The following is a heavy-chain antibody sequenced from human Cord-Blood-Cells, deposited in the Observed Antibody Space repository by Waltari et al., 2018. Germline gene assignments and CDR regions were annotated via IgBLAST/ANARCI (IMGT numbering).Heavy chain of an antibody. Sequence: QVQLVESGGGVVQPGRSLRLSCAASGFTFSSYAMHWVRQAPGKGLEWVAVIAYDGSNKYYADSVKGRFTISRDNSKNTLYLQMNSLRAEDTAVYYCALLIVVVITDAFDIWGQGTMVTVSS. D-gene: IGHD3-22*01. CDR1: GFTFSSYA. V-gene: IGHV3-30-3*01. CDR2: IAYDGSNK. CDR3: ALLIVVVITDAFDI. J-gene: IGHJ3*02.